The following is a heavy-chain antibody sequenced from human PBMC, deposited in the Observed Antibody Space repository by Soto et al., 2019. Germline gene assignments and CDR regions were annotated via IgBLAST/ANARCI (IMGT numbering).Heavy chain of an antibody. J-gene: IGHJ4*02. Sequence: GGSLRLSCAASGFTFSSYAMSWVRQAPGKGLEWVSAISGSGGSTYYADSVKGRFTISRDNSKNTLYLQMNSLRAEDTAVYYCAKVESGFDPNLSLWGYFDYWGQGTLVTVSS. V-gene: IGHV3-23*01. D-gene: IGHD5-12*01. CDR2: ISGSGGST. CDR3: AKVESGFDPNLSLWGYFDY. CDR1: GFTFSSYA.